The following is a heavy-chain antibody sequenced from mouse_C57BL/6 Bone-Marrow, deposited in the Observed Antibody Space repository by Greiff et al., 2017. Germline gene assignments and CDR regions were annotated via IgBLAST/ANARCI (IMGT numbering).Heavy chain of an antibody. CDR3: ARDGYYGSSWYFDV. D-gene: IGHD1-1*01. V-gene: IGHV1-69*01. Sequence: QVQLQQPGAELVMPGASVKLSCKASGYTFTSYWMHWVKQRPGQGLEWIGEIDPSDSYTNYNQKFKGKSTLTVDKASSTAYMQLRSLTSEDSAVYYCARDGYYGSSWYFDVWGTGTTVTVSS. J-gene: IGHJ1*03. CDR2: IDPSDSYT. CDR1: GYTFTSYW.